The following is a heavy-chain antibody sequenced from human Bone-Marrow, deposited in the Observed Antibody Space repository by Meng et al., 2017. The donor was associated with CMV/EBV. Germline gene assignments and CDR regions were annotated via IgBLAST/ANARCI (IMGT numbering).Heavy chain of an antibody. CDR1: GFTFSSYA. CDR2: ISYDGSNI. CDR3: SRGDTTIRYYYYGKDV. Sequence: GGSLRLSCAASGFTFSSYAMHWVRQSPGKGLEWLAVISYDGSNIYYADSVKGRFTISRDNSKNTLYLQMNSLRVDDTAVYYCSRGDTTIRYYYYGKDVWGQGTTVTVSS. V-gene: IGHV3-30-3*01. D-gene: IGHD5-18*01. J-gene: IGHJ6*02.